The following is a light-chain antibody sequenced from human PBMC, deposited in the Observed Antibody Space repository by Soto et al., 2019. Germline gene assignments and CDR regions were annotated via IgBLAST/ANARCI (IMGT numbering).Light chain of an antibody. V-gene: IGKV1-8*01. J-gene: IGKJ1*01. CDR3: QQYYSHPRT. CDR2: AAS. CDR1: QGISSY. Sequence: AIRMTQSPSSLSASTGDRVTITCRASQGISSYLAWYQQKPGKAPKLLIYAASTLQSGVPSRFSGSGSGTDFTLTISCLQSEDFATYYCQQYYSHPRTFGQGTKV.